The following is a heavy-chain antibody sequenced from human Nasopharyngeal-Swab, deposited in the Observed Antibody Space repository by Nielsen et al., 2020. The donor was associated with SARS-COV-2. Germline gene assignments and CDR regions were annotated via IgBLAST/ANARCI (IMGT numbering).Heavy chain of an antibody. CDR2: ISELGSGI. J-gene: IGHJ4*02. D-gene: IGHD1-14*01. CDR1: GFSITTYG. CDR3: ARGLTGHIVQWIPSPY. V-gene: IGHV3-23*01. Sequence: GESLKISCAAPGFSITTYGMTWVRQAPGKGLEWVSGISELGSGIYHADSVRGRFSISRDTSKNTVYLQMNTVRAEDTGLYYCARGLTGHIVQWIPSPYWGQGTLVTVSS.